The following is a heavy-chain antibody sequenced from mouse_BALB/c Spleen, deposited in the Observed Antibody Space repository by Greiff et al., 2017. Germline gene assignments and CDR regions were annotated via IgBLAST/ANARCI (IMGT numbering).Heavy chain of an antibody. Sequence: EVQLQQPGPGLVKPSQSLSLTCSVTGYSITSGYYWNWIRQFPGNKLEWMGYISYDCSNNYNPSLKNRISITRDTSKNQSFLKLNSVTTEDTATYYCASPHCGSSPFAYWGQGTLVTVSA. J-gene: IGHJ3*01. CDR1: GYSITSGYY. V-gene: IGHV3-6*02. D-gene: IGHD1-1*01. CDR2: ISYDCSN. CDR3: ASPHCGSSPFAY.